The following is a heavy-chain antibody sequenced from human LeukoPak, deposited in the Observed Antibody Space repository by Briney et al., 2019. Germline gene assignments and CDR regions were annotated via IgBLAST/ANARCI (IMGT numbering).Heavy chain of an antibody. CDR3: ARKARSGSAFDY. D-gene: IGHD5-12*01. Sequence: SETLSLTCTVSGGSISSSSYYWGWIRQPPGKGLEWIGSIYYSGSTYYNPSLESRVTISVDTSKNQFSLKLSSVTAADTAVYYCARKARSGSAFDYWGQGTLVTVSS. V-gene: IGHV4-39*01. CDR2: IYYSGST. CDR1: GGSISSSSYY. J-gene: IGHJ4*02.